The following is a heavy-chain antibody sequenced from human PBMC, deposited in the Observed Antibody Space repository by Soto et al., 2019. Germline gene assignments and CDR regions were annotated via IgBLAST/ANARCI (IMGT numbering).Heavy chain of an antibody. Sequence: SETLSLTCTVSGGSISSSSYYWGWIRQPPGKGLEWIGSIYYSGSTYYNPSLKSRVTISVDTSKNQFSLKLSSVTAADTAVYYCARNRRENYDYIWGSYRPDDAFDIWGQGTMVTVSS. J-gene: IGHJ3*02. V-gene: IGHV4-39*01. CDR1: GGSISSSSYY. CDR3: ARNRRENYDYIWGSYRPDDAFDI. D-gene: IGHD3-16*02. CDR2: IYYSGST.